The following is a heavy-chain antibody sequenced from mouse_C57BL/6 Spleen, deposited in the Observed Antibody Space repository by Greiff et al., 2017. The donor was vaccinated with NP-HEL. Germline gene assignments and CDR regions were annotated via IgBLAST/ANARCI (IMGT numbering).Heavy chain of an antibody. V-gene: IGHV1-42*01. Sequence: VQLQQSGPELVKPGASVKISCKASGYSFTGYYMNWVKQSPEKSLEWIGEINPSNGGTNYNQKFKAKATLTVDTSSSTAYMQHKSLTSENSAVYYCARGYDYDETDYWGQGTSVTVSS. CDR3: ARGYDYDETDY. J-gene: IGHJ4*01. CDR2: INPSNGGT. D-gene: IGHD2-4*01. CDR1: GYSFTGYY.